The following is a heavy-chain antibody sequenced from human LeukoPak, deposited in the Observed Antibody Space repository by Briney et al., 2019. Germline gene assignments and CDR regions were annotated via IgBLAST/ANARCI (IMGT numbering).Heavy chain of an antibody. CDR2: IKQDGSEK. CDR3: ARDNPPDY. V-gene: IGHV3-7*03. CDR1: GFTFSSSW. Sequence: PGGSLRLSCVASGFTFSSSWMSWVRQAPGKGLEWVANIKQDGSEKPYVESVRGRFTIPRDNAKNSLYLQLNSLRAEDTALYYCARDNPPDYWGQGTLVTVSS. J-gene: IGHJ4*02.